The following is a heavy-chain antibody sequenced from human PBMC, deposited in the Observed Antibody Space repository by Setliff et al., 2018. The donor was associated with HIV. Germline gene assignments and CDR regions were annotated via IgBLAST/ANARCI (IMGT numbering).Heavy chain of an antibody. J-gene: IGHJ4*02. D-gene: IGHD3-9*01. Sequence: NPSETLSLTCSVSGVSITTDGYYWSWIRHYPGKGLEWIGYMYHSGSTYYNASLASRLIMSLDPSKNQFSLKLNSMTAADTAMYYCAGGRYFRDIRDSRFDFWGQGVLVTVSS. CDR3: AGGRYFRDIRDSRFDF. V-gene: IGHV4-31*03. CDR1: GVSITTDGYY. CDR2: MYHSGST.